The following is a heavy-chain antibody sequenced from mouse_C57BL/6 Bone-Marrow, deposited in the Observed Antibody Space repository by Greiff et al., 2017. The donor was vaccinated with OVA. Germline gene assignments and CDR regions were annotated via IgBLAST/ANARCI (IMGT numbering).Heavy chain of an antibody. V-gene: IGHV1-5*01. J-gene: IGHJ3*01. Sequence: VQLQQSGTVLARPGASVKMSCKTSGYTFTSYWMHWVKQRPGQGLEWIGAIYPGNSDTSYNQKFKGKAKLTAVTSASTAYMELSSLTNEDSAVYYGTREGAYDYDAWFAYWGQGTLVTVSA. D-gene: IGHD2-4*01. CDR1: GYTFTSYW. CDR2: IYPGNSDT. CDR3: TREGAYDYDAWFAY.